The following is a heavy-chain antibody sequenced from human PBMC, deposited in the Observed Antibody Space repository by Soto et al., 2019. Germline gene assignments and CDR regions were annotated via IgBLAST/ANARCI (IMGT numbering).Heavy chain of an antibody. J-gene: IGHJ4*02. CDR2: IYWDDDK. Sequence: QITLKESGPPLVKPTQTLTLTCTFSGFSLSTSGVGVGWIRQPPGKALEWLALIYWDDDKRYSPSLKSRLTITKDTSKNQVVLKMTNMDPVDTATYYCARSARYIWGSYSDYWGQGTLVTVSS. CDR1: GFSLSTSGVG. D-gene: IGHD3-16*01. CDR3: ARSARYIWGSYSDY. V-gene: IGHV2-5*02.